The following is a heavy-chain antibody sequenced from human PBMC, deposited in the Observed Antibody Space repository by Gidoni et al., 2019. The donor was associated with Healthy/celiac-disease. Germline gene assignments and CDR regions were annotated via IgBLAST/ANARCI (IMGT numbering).Heavy chain of an antibody. Sequence: EVQLVEPGGGLVQPGGSLQLSCAASGFTFSGSAMHWVRQASGKGLEWVGRIRSKANSYATAYAASVKGRFTISRDDSKNTAYLQMNSLKTEDTAVYYCTRTTVTTSFDYWGQGTLVTVSS. CDR2: IRSKANSYAT. V-gene: IGHV3-73*01. CDR1: GFTFSGSA. CDR3: TRTTVTTSFDY. D-gene: IGHD4-17*01. J-gene: IGHJ4*02.